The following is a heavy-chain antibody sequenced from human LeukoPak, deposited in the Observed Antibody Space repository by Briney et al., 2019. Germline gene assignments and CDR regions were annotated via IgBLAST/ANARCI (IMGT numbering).Heavy chain of an antibody. Sequence: SGGSLRLSCAASGFTFSSYAMHWVRQAPGKGLEWVAVISYDGSNKYYADSVKGRFTIYRDNAKNSLYLQMNSLRPEDTAVYYCARDSRGTTFDYWGQGTLVTVSS. CDR1: GFTFSSYA. CDR3: ARDSRGTTFDY. CDR2: ISYDGSNK. D-gene: IGHD3-16*01. V-gene: IGHV3-30-3*01. J-gene: IGHJ4*02.